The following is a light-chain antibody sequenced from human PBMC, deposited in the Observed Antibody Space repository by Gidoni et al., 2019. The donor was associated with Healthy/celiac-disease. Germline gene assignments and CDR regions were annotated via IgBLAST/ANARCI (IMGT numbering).Light chain of an antibody. Sequence: DIVKTQSPDSLAVSLGERATINCKSSQSVLYSSNNKNYLAWYQQKPGQPPKLLIYWASTRESGVPDRFSGSGSGTDFTLTISSLQAEDVAVYYCQQYYSTPPTFXGXTKVEIK. CDR3: QQYYSTPPT. V-gene: IGKV4-1*01. J-gene: IGKJ4*01. CDR2: WAS. CDR1: QSVLYSSNNKNY.